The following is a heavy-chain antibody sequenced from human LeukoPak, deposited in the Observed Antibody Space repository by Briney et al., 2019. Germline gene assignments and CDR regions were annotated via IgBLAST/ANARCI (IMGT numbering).Heavy chain of an antibody. Sequence: PGGSLRLSCAASGFNFANHAMSWVRQTPGKGLEWVSAISGSGGSTYYADSVKGRFTISRDNSKNTLYLQMNSLRAEDTAVYYCAKVAVTATRFDYWGQGTLVTVSS. CDR2: ISGSGGST. D-gene: IGHD2-21*02. CDR3: AKVAVTATRFDY. CDR1: GFNFANHA. V-gene: IGHV3-23*01. J-gene: IGHJ4*02.